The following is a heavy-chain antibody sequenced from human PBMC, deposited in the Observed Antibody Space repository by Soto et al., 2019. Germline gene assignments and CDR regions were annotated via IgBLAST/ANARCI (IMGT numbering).Heavy chain of an antibody. J-gene: IGHJ4*02. CDR1: GGSFNRHT. D-gene: IGHD3-22*01. CDR2: IIPIFGTA. Sequence: QVQLVQSGAEVRKPGSSVRVSCKASGGSFNRHTISWVRQAPGQGLEWMAGIIPIFGTANHAQKFQGRVTIIADESTSTVYMELSSLRSDDTAIYYCARGWGYDSTDYYYAYWGQGTLVIVSS. V-gene: IGHV1-69*01. CDR3: ARGWGYDSTDYYYAY.